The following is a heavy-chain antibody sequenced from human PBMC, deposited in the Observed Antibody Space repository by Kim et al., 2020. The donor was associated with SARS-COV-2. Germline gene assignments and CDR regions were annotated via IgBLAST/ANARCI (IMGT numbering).Heavy chain of an antibody. V-gene: IGHV3-23*01. CDR1: GFTFSSYG. J-gene: IGHJ4*02. D-gene: IGHD6-13*01. Sequence: GGSLRLSCAASGFTFSSYGMSWVRQAPGKGLEWVSAIGGSGTTTYYADSVKGRFTISRDNSKNTLYLQMDSLRADDTSVYYCAKILAGLIYWGQGTLVTVSS. CDR3: AKILAGLIY. CDR2: IGGSGTTT.